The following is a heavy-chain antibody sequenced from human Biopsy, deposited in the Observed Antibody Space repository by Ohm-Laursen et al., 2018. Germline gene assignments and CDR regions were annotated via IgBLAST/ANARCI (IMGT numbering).Heavy chain of an antibody. CDR1: GFIFYSYG. Sequence: SLRLSCAASGFIFYSYGMHWVRQAPGKGLEWVSGINWNSGDIVYADSVEGRFTISRDNAKNSLSLQMNSLRAEDTALYYCARDRSGLTLTTLDFWGHGTLVTVSS. D-gene: IGHD6-25*01. CDR3: ARDRSGLTLTTLDF. V-gene: IGHV3-9*01. J-gene: IGHJ4*01. CDR2: INWNSGDI.